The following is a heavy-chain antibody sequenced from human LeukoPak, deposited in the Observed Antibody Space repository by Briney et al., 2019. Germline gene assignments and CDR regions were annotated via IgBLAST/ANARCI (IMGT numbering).Heavy chain of an antibody. D-gene: IGHD6-6*01. V-gene: IGHV4-59*08. J-gene: IGHJ5*02. CDR3: ARHARGIAALVNWFDP. CDR1: GGSFSGYY. CDR2: IYYSGST. Sequence: ASETLSLTCAVYGGSFSGYYWSWIRQPPGKGLEWIGYIYYSGSTNYNPSLKSRVTISADTSKNQFSLKLSSVTAADTAVYYCARHARGIAALVNWFDPWGQGTLVTVSS.